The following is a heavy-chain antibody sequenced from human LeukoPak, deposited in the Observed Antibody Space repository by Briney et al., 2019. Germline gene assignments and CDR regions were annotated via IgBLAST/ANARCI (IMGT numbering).Heavy chain of an antibody. CDR3: ARDDYGDYKAFDI. CDR1: GFTFSSYA. Sequence: GGSLRLSCAASGFTFSSYAMHWVRQAPGKGLEWVAVISYDGSNKYYADSVKGRFTIPRDNSKNTLYLQMNSLRAEDTAVYYCARDDYGDYKAFDIWGQGTMVTVSS. D-gene: IGHD4-17*01. V-gene: IGHV3-30-3*01. CDR2: ISYDGSNK. J-gene: IGHJ3*02.